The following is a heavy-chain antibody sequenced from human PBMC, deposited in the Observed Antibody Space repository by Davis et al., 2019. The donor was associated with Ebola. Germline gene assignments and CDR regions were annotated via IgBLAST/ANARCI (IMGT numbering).Heavy chain of an antibody. V-gene: IGHV3-30-3*01. CDR3: ARDRWDIVLMVYAYYFDY. D-gene: IGHD2-8*01. J-gene: IGHJ4*02. CDR1: GFTFSSYA. CDR2: ISYDGSNK. Sequence: PGGSLRLSCAASGFTFSSYAMHWVRQAPGKGLEWVAVISYDGSNKYYADSVKGRFTISRDNSKNTLYLQMNSLRAEDTAVYYCARDRWDIVLMVYAYYFDYWGQGTLVTVSS.